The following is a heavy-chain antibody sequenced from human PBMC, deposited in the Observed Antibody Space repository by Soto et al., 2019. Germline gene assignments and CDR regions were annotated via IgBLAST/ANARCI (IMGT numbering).Heavy chain of an antibody. Sequence: PSKTLSLTCTVPDGSITSTCWTRIRQPPGKGLEWIGYIYYSGSTNYNPSLKSRVTISVDTSKNQFSLKLSSVTAADTAVYYCARGHDYGDNWFDSWGQGTLVTVSS. CDR3: ARGHDYGDNWFDS. J-gene: IGHJ5*01. CDR2: IYYSGST. V-gene: IGHV4-59*01. CDR1: DGSITSTC. D-gene: IGHD4-17*01.